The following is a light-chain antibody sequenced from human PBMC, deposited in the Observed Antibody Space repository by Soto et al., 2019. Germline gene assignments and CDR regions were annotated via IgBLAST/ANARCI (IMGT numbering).Light chain of an antibody. J-gene: IGLJ1*01. CDR1: SSDVGGYNL. Sequence: QSALTQPASVSGSPGQSITISCTGTSSDVGGYNLVSCYHQYPDKAPKLMIFDVNTRPSGVSNRFSGSKSGNTASLTISGLQADDEADYYCSSYKSSSTLPYVFGTGTKVTVL. CDR3: SSYKSSSTLPYV. CDR2: DVN. V-gene: IGLV2-14*01.